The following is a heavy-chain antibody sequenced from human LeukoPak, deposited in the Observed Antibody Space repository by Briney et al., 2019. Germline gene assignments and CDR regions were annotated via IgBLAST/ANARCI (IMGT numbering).Heavy chain of an antibody. CDR1: GFTFSDYY. V-gene: IGHV3-11*05. CDR3: ARDGDMSTITAFDY. D-gene: IGHD5-24*01. CDR2: ISSSSSYA. J-gene: IGHJ4*02. Sequence: GGSLRLSCAASGFTFSDYYMSWIRQAPGKGLEWVSYISSSSSYANYAGSVKGRFTISRDNTKNSLYLQMNSLRAEDTAVYYCARDGDMSTITAFDYWGQGTLVTVSS.